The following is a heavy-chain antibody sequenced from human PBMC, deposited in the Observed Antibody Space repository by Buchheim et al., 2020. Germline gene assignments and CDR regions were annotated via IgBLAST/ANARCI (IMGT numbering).Heavy chain of an antibody. Sequence: QVQLVQSGAEVKKPGASVKVSCKASGYTFTGYYMHWVRQAPGQGLEWMGWINPNSGGTNYAQKFQGRVTMTRDTSISTAYMELSRPRSDDTAVYYCAEGGGSNIAAAGIIYYYGMDVWGQGTT. CDR2: INPNSGGT. D-gene: IGHD6-13*01. J-gene: IGHJ6*02. V-gene: IGHV1-2*02. CDR3: AEGGGSNIAAAGIIYYYGMDV. CDR1: GYTFTGYY.